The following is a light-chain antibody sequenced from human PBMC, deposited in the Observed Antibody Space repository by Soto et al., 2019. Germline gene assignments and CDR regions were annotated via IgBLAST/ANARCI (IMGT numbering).Light chain of an antibody. CDR2: LGS. J-gene: IGKJ1*01. V-gene: IGKV2-28*01. Sequence: DIAMTQSPLSLPVTPGEPASISCRSNPSLLHSNGNNYVDWYLQKPGQSPQLLIYLGSNRASGVPDRFSGSGSGTDFTLKISRVEAEDVGVYYCMQALQPPPTFGQGTKV. CDR3: MQALQPPPT. CDR1: PSLLHSNGNNY.